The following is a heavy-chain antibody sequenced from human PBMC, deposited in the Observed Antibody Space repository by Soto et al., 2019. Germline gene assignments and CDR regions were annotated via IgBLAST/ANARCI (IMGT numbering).Heavy chain of an antibody. J-gene: IGHJ4*02. CDR3: AKGCGRGFDMCGS. V-gene: IGHV3-48*02. CDR1: GFTSSTYS. CDR2: ISSGSGSI. Sequence: GGSLRLSCVASGFTSSTYSMNWVRQAPGKGLEWVSYISSGSGSIYYADSVKGRFTISRDNAKNSMFLQMNSLRDEDTAVYYYAKGCGRGFDMCGSWGQGTLVTVSS. D-gene: IGHD5-12*01.